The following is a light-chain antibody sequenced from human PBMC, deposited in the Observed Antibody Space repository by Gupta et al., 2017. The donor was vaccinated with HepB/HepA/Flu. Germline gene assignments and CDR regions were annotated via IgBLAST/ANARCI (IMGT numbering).Light chain of an antibody. Sequence: YELTQPLSVSVSPGQTASIPCSGHNLEAKYVCWYQQKPGQTPVVVIYQDSKRPSGIPERFSGSNSGNTATLTISGTQAMDEADYYCQAWDSSVVVVFGGGTKLTVL. CDR3: QAWDSSVVVV. V-gene: IGLV3-1*01. CDR1: NLEAKY. J-gene: IGLJ2*01. CDR2: QDS.